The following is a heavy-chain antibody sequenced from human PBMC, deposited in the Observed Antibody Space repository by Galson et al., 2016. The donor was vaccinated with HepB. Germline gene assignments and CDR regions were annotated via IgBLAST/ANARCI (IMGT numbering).Heavy chain of an antibody. Sequence: SVKVSCKASGYTFTSRGISWVRQAPGQGLEWMGWISAYDGHTNYGQKLHDRLTMTTDTSTSTAYLELRSLRPDDTAVYYCARDQAPLHGHYWSQGTLVT. CDR2: ISAYDGHT. CDR3: ARDQAPLHGHY. D-gene: IGHD2-15*01. J-gene: IGHJ4*02. CDR1: GYTFTSRG. V-gene: IGHV1-18*01.